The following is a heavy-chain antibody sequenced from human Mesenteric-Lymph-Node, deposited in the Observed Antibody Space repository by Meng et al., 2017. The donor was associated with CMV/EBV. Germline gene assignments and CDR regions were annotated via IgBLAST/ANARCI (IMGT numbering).Heavy chain of an antibody. CDR3: ARETYSSSSKDFDY. Sequence: GESLKISCAASGFAFSDYYMNWIRQAPGKGLEWVSYISSSGNTIDYADSVKGRFTIPRDNAKNSLYLQMNSLTAEDTALYYCARETYSSSSKDFDYWGQGTLVTVSS. CDR2: ISSSGNTI. CDR1: GFAFSDYY. V-gene: IGHV3-11*04. D-gene: IGHD6-6*01. J-gene: IGHJ4*02.